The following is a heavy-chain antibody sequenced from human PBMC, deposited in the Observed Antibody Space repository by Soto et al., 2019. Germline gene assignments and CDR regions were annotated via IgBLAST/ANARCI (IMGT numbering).Heavy chain of an antibody. CDR1: GSTFTSSA. D-gene: IGHD3-10*01. CDR3: AAPYMVRGVILADY. J-gene: IGHJ4*02. CDR2: IVVGSGNT. Sequence: SVKVSCKASGSTFTSSAVQWVRQARGQRLEWIGWIVVGSGNTNYAQKFQERVTITRDMSTSTAYMELSSLRSEDTAVYYCAAPYMVRGVILADYWGQGTLVTVSS. V-gene: IGHV1-58*01.